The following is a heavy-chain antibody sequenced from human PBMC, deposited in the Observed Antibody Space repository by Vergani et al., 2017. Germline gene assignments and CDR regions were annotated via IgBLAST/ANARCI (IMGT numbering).Heavy chain of an antibody. Sequence: QVQLVESGGGVVQPGGSLRLSCAASGFTFSSYGMHWVRQAPGKGLEWVAFIRYDGSNKYYADSVKGRFTISRDNSKNTLYLQMNSLRAEETAVYYCAKARYCSSTSCHHYYYYGMDVWGQGTTVTVSS. CDR1: GFTFSSYG. V-gene: IGHV3-30*02. J-gene: IGHJ6*02. D-gene: IGHD2-2*01. CDR3: AKARYCSSTSCHHYYYYGMDV. CDR2: IRYDGSNK.